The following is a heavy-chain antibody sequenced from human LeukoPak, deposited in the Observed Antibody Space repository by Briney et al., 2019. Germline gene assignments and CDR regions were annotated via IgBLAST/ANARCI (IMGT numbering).Heavy chain of an antibody. CDR1: GFTFSSYG. V-gene: IGHV3-23*01. CDR3: AKIVFAGPRFDY. D-gene: IGHD2-15*01. CDR2: ISGSGGST. J-gene: IGHJ4*02. Sequence: PGGSLRLSCAASGFTFSSYGMSWVRQAPGKGLEWVSAISGSGGSTYYADSVKGRFTISRDNSKNTLYLQMNSLRAEDTAVYYCAKIVFAGPRFDYWGQGTLVTVSS.